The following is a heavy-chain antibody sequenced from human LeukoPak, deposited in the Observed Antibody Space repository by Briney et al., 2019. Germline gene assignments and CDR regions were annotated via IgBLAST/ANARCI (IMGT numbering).Heavy chain of an antibody. Sequence: PGGSLRLSCAASGFTFRTYEMNWVRQAPGKGLEWVSYIGTIISTTYYADSVKGRFTVSRDDAKGSLYLRMSSLRAEDTAVYYCARTVYDLRGQRLIPGLDYWGQGTLVTVSS. CDR3: ARTVYDLRGQRLIPGLDY. CDR2: IGTIISTT. V-gene: IGHV3-48*03. D-gene: IGHD6-25*01. CDR1: GFTFRTYE. J-gene: IGHJ4*02.